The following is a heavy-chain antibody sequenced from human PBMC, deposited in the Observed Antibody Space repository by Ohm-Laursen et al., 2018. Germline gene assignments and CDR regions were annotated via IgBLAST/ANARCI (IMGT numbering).Heavy chain of an antibody. CDR1: GLTFSDYG. Sequence: SLRLSCAASGLTFSDYGMHWVRQAPGKGLEWVALIWHDGSHKFHIDSVKGRFTVSRDNSKNTLYLQMNSLRPEDTAVYYCVKESSTGYYRTADYWGQGTLVTVSS. CDR3: VKESSTGYYRTADY. D-gene: IGHD3-9*01. V-gene: IGHV3-33*03. CDR2: IWHDGSHK. J-gene: IGHJ4*02.